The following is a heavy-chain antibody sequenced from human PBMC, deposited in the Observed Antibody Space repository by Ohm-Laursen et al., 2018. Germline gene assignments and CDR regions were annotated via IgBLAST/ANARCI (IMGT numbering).Heavy chain of an antibody. CDR1: GFSVSNDY. CDR3: ARDFNRRAFDI. V-gene: IGHV3-53*01. D-gene: IGHD1-14*01. Sequence: SLRLSCAASGFSVSNDYMSWVRQAPGKGLEWVSVIYSAGGGGNTFYADSVEGRFTISRDNSKNTLSLQMNSLRAEDTAVYYCARDFNRRAFDIWGQGTMVTVSS. J-gene: IGHJ3*02. CDR2: IYSAGGGGNT.